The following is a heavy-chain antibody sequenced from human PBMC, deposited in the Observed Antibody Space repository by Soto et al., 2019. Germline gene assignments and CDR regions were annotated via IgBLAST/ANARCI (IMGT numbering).Heavy chain of an antibody. D-gene: IGHD3-10*01. V-gene: IGHV1-69*08. CDR2: IIPILGIA. J-gene: IGHJ4*02. Sequence: QVQLVQSGAEVKKPGSSVKVSCKASGGTFSSYTISWVRQAPGQGLEWMGRIIPILGIANYAQKFQGRVTITPDKSTSTAYRELSSLRSEDTAVYYCARDNYGHPLPDSWGQGTLVTFSS. CDR3: ARDNYGHPLPDS. CDR1: GGTFSSYT.